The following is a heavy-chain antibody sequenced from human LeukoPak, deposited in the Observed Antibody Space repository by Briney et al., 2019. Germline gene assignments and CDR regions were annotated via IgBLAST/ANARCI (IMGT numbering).Heavy chain of an antibody. V-gene: IGHV1-2*02. CDR3: ARERGTLRYFD. J-gene: IGHJ4*02. CDR2: IDPNSGGT. Sequence: ASVKVSCKASGYTFTDYYIHWVRQAPGQGLEWMGWIDPNSGGTNYAQKFQGRVTMTRDTSISTAYMELSRLRSDDTAVYYCARERGTLRYFDWGQGTLVTVSS. D-gene: IGHD3-9*01. CDR1: GYTFTDYY.